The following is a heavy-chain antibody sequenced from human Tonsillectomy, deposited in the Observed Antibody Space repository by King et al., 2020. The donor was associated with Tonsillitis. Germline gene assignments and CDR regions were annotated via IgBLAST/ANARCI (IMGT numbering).Heavy chain of an antibody. Sequence: VQLVESGGGLVQPAGSLRLSCAASGFMFSDHYIDWVRQAPGKGLEGVVRTKHKAENYAMEYVASVKGRFTISSGDYSLFLQMNSLKTDDTAVYYCVSYLSGYPNWGQGTLVTVSS. CDR3: VSYLSGYPN. CDR2: TKHKAENYAM. V-gene: IGHV3-72*01. J-gene: IGHJ4*02. CDR1: GFMFSDHY. D-gene: IGHD5-12*01.